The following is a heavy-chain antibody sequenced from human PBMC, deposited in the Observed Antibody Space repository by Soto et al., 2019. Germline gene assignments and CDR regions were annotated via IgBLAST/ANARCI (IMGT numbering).Heavy chain of an antibody. J-gene: IGHJ6*02. CDR2: IVPIFGTP. V-gene: IGHV1-69*12. CDR1: GGTFSSYA. CDR3: ARANVGATFGHYYYGMDV. D-gene: IGHD3-10*01. Sequence: QVQLVQSGPEVKKPGSSVKVSCKASGGTFSSYAINWVRQAPGQGLEWMGGIVPIFGTPNYAQKFQGRVTITADESTTTAYMELSGLRSEDTALYYGARANVGATFGHYYYGMDVWGQGTTVTVSS.